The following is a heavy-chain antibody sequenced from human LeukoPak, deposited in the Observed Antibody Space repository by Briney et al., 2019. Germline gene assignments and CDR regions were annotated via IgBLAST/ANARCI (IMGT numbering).Heavy chain of an antibody. V-gene: IGHV1-2*02. CDR1: GYSFSDYY. J-gene: IGHJ5*01. CDR2: INPDSGGT. CDR3: AKDISTHMEPLDWFDS. D-gene: IGHD1-1*01. Sequence: ASVKVSCKASGYSFSDYYMHWVRQAPGQGLEWMGWINPDSGGTHYAQKFQGRVTLTRDTSLSTAYMELSRLRSDDTAVYYCAKDISTHMEPLDWFDSWGQGTLVTVSS.